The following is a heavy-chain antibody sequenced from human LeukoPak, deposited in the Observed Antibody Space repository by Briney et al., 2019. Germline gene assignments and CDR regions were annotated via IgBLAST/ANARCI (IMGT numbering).Heavy chain of an antibody. CDR1: GYTFTSYD. J-gene: IGHJ4*02. Sequence: ASVKASCKASGYTFTSYDINWVRQATGQGLEWMGWMNPNTGNTGYAQKFLGRVTMTRDTSISTAYMELSSLRSEETGVYYCARPLGGWLQTFDYWGQGTLVSVSS. CDR2: MNPNTGNT. D-gene: IGHD5-24*01. V-gene: IGHV1-8*01. CDR3: ARPLGGWLQTFDY.